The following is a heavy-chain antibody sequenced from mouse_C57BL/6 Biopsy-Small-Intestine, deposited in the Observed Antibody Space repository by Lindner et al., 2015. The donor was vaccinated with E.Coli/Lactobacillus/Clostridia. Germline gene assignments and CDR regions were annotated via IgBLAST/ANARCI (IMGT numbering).Heavy chain of an antibody. V-gene: IGHV5-17*01. D-gene: IGHD2-13*01. CDR1: GFTFSDYG. J-gene: IGHJ4*01. Sequence: VQLQESGGGLVKPGGSRKLSCAASGFTFSDYGMHWVRQAPEKGLEWVAYISSASTNIYYADTVKGRFTISRDNAKNTLFLQMTSLRSEDTAMYYCARGDYYGDYDYAMDYWGQGTSVTVSS. CDR3: ARGDYYGDYDYAMDY. CDR2: ISSASTNI.